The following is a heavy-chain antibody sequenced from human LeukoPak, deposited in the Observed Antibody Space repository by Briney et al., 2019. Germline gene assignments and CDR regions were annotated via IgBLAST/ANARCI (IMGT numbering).Heavy chain of an antibody. CDR1: GYTFTGYY. CDR3: ARDSGRAYYFDY. D-gene: IGHD3-10*01. J-gene: IGHJ4*02. V-gene: IGHV1-2*02. CDR2: INPNSGGT. Sequence: ASVKVSCKASGYTFTGYYMHWVRQAPGQGLGWMGWINPNSGGTNYAQKFQGRVTMTRDTSISTAYMELSRLRSDDTAVYYCARDSGRAYYFDYWGQGTLVTVSS.